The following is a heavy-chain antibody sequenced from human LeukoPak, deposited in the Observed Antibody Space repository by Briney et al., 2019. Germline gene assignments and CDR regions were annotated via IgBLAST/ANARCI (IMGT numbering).Heavy chain of an antibody. CDR1: GGSISSGSYY. Sequence: SETLSLTCTVSGGSISSGSYYWSWIRQPAGKGLGWIGRIYTSGSTNYNPSLKSRVTISVDTSKNQFSLKLSSVTAADTAVYYCARTLYYYDSSGYYYGDAFDIWGQGTMVTVSS. V-gene: IGHV4-61*02. CDR3: ARTLYYYDSSGYYYGDAFDI. CDR2: IYTSGST. D-gene: IGHD3-22*01. J-gene: IGHJ3*02.